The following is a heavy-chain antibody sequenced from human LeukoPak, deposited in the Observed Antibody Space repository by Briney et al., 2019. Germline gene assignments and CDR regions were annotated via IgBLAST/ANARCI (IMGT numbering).Heavy chain of an antibody. D-gene: IGHD3-22*01. CDR1: GGSINYYY. J-gene: IGHJ6*03. CDR2: IYSSGST. V-gene: IGHV4-59*01. Sequence: SSETLSLTXTVSGGSINYYYWSWIRQPPGKGLEYIGYIYSSGSTNYNPSLKSRVTMSVDTSKNQFSLKLSSVTAADTAVYYCARDSRYSDTSGYYYSHYYMDVWGKGTTVTVSS. CDR3: ARDSRYSDTSGYYYSHYYMDV.